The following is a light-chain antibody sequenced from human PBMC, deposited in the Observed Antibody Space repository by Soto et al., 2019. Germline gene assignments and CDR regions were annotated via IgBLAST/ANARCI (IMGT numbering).Light chain of an antibody. CDR3: QQYCRPWT. J-gene: IGKJ1*01. V-gene: IGKV4-1*01. CDR1: QSVLYSSNNKNY. Sequence: DIVMTQSPDSLAVSLGERATINCKSSQSVLYSSNNKNYLAWYQQKPGQPPKLLIYWASTRESGLPDRFSGSGSGTDFTLTISSLQAEDVAVYYCQQYCRPWTFGQGTKVEIK. CDR2: WAS.